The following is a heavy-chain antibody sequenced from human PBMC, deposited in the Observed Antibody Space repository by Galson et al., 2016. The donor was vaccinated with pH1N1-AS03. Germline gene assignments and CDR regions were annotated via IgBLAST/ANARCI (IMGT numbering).Heavy chain of an antibody. D-gene: IGHD1-26*01. CDR2: VNLGNSNT. J-gene: IGHJ5*02. Sequence: SVKVSCKASGDTFNDNALHWVRQAPGQSLEWMGWVNLGNSNTKYSQRFQDRVIITMDTSADTAYMELRDLTSEDTAVVYCARSGDKWEPRPWGQGTLVSV. V-gene: IGHV1-3*01. CDR3: ARSGDKWEPRP. CDR1: GDTFNDNA.